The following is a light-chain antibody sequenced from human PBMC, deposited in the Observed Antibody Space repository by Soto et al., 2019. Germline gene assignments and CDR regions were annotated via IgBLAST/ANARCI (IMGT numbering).Light chain of an antibody. CDR1: SGHSSYA. CDR3: QTWREV. CDR2: LNSNGSH. Sequence: QAVVTQSPSASASLGASVKLTCSLNSGHSSYAIAWHQQQPEKGPRNLMRLNSNGSHIKGAGIPDRISGSSSGAERYLTVSSLQSDDEADSSCQTWREVFGGGTKLTVL. J-gene: IGLJ3*02. V-gene: IGLV4-69*01.